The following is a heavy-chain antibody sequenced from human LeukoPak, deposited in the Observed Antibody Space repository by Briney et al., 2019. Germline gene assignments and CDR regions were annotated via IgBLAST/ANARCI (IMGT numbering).Heavy chain of an antibody. J-gene: IGHJ4*02. D-gene: IGHD2-21*02. CDR3: ARGQSSVVTDIPYYFDY. Sequence: SETLSLTCAVYGGSFSGYYWSWIRQPPGKGLEWIGEINHSGSTNYNPSLKSRVTTSVDTSKKQFSLKLSSVTAADTAVYYCARGQSSVVTDIPYYFDYWGRGTVVTVSS. CDR1: GGSFSGYY. CDR2: INHSGST. V-gene: IGHV4-34*01.